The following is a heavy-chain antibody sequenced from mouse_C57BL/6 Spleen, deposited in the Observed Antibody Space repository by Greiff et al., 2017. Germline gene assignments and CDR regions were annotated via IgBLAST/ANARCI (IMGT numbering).Heavy chain of an antibody. D-gene: IGHD4-1*01. CDR3: ARYWDGYFDV. CDR1: GCTFTSYW. CDR2: IHPNSGST. Sequence: QVHVKQPGAELVKPGASVKLSCKASGCTFTSYWMHWVKQRPGQGLEWIGMIHPNSGSTNYNEKFKSKATLTVDKSSSTAYMQLSSLTSEDSAVYYCARYWDGYFDVWGTGTTVTVSS. J-gene: IGHJ1*03. V-gene: IGHV1-64*01.